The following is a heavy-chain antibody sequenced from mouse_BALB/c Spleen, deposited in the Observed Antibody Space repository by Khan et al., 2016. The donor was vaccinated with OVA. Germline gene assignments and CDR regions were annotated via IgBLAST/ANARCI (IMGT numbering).Heavy chain of an antibody. Sequence: QVRLQQSGPELMKPGASVNISCKAAGYTFTDYVINWVKQRTGQGLEWIGEIYPGSGTTYYNEKFKGKATLTADKSSNTAYMQLSSLTSEDSAVYFCGKNYASWFAYWGQGTLVTVSA. D-gene: IGHD1-1*02. CDR2: IYPGSGTT. CDR1: GYTFTDYV. V-gene: IGHV1-77*01. J-gene: IGHJ3*01. CDR3: GKNYASWFAY.